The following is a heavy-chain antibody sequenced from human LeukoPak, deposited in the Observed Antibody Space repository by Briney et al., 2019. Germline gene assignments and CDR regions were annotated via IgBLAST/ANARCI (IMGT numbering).Heavy chain of an antibody. CDR1: GFTFSSYA. J-gene: IGHJ4*02. V-gene: IGHV3-23*01. Sequence: GGSLRLSCAASGFTFSSYAMSWVRQAPGKGLEWVSAISGSGGSTYYADSVKGRFTISRDNSKNTLYLQMNSLRVEDTAVYYCARDSPFHYDTSGYYLLDYWGQGTLVTVSS. D-gene: IGHD3-22*01. CDR3: ARDSPFHYDTSGYYLLDY. CDR2: ISGSGGST.